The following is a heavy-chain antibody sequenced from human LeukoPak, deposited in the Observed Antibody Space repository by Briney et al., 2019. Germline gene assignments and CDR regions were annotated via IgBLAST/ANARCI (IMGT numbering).Heavy chain of an antibody. Sequence: SQTPSLTCAVSRGSLSSGSYSWSWIRQPPGKGLGWIGYMYHSGSTYYTPSLKSRVTISVDRSKNQFSLKLSSVTAADTAVYYCAREGSRGFFFDYWGQGTLVTVSA. V-gene: IGHV4-30-2*01. CDR1: RGSLSSGSYS. J-gene: IGHJ4*02. CDR2: MYHSGST. CDR3: AREGSRGFFFDY. D-gene: IGHD3-10*01.